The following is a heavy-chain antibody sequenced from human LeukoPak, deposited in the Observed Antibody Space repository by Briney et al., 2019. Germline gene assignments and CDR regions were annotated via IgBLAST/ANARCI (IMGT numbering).Heavy chain of an antibody. V-gene: IGHV3-23*01. CDR2: ISGSGGST. CDR1: GFTFSSYG. Sequence: PGGSLRLSCAASGFTFSSYGMSWVRQAPGKGVEWVSAISGSGGSTYYADSVKGRFTTSRDNSKNTLYLQMNSLRAEDTAVYYCAKLVVVPAASLEFFDYWGQGTLVTVSS. J-gene: IGHJ4*02. CDR3: AKLVVVPAASLEFFDY. D-gene: IGHD2-2*01.